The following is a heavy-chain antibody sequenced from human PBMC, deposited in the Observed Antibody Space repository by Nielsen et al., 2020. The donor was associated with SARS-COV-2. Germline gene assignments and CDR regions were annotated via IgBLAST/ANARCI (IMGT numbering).Heavy chain of an antibody. CDR1: GYTFTSYG. V-gene: IGHV1-18*01. D-gene: IGHD3-10*01. CDR2: ISAYNGNT. Sequence: ASVKVSCKASGYTFTSYGISWVRQAPGQGLEWMGWISAYNGNTNYAQKLQGRVTMTTDTSTSTAYMELSSLRSEDTAVYYCAREGQYGSGSGGMDVWGQGTTVTVSS. CDR3: AREGQYGSGSGGMDV. J-gene: IGHJ6*02.